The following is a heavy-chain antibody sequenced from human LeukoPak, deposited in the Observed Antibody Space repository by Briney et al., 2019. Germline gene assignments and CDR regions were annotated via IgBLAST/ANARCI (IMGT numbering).Heavy chain of an antibody. Sequence: GASVKVSCKASGYTFTSYDINWVRQATGQGLEWMGWINPNSGNTGYAQKFQGRVTMTRNTSISTAYMEVSSLRSEDTAVYYRTRRSGLYNWFDPWGQGTLVTVSS. CDR1: GYTFTSYD. V-gene: IGHV1-8*01. D-gene: IGHD3-3*01. CDR2: INPNSGNT. CDR3: TRRSGLYNWFDP. J-gene: IGHJ5*02.